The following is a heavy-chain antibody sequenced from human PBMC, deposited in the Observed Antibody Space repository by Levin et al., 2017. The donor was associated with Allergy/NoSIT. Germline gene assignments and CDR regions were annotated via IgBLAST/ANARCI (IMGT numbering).Heavy chain of an antibody. CDR1: GGSISNYY. Sequence: SQTLSLTCTVSGGSISNYYWTWIRQPPGKGLEWIGYIYYTGNTNYNPSLKSRVTISVDTSKNQFSLKLSLGTGADTAVDYGARRVGAAPRYCVDYWGQGTLVAVSS. CDR2: IYYTGNT. D-gene: IGHD1-26*01. CDR3: ARRVGAAPRYCVDY. V-gene: IGHV4-59*08. J-gene: IGHJ4*02.